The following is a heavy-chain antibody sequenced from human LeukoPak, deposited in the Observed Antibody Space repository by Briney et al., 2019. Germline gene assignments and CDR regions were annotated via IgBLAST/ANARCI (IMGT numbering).Heavy chain of an antibody. V-gene: IGHV7-4-1*02. CDR1: GYTFTTYG. Sequence: GASVKVSCKASGYTFTTYGINWVRQAPGQGLEWMGWINTNTGNPTYAQAFTGHFVFSLDTSVSTAYLQISSLKAEDTAVYYCVFDSSGYYRRDAFDIWGQGTLVTVSS. CDR3: VFDSSGYYRRDAFDI. J-gene: IGHJ3*02. CDR2: INTNTGNP. D-gene: IGHD3-22*01.